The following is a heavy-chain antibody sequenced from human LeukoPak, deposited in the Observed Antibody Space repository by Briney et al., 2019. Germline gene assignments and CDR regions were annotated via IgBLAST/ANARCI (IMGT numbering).Heavy chain of an antibody. D-gene: IGHD3-22*01. CDR3: VKDKYYDNSAYRSGAFDI. J-gene: IGHJ3*02. CDR1: GFTFSTYA. Sequence: PGGSLRLFCSASGFTFSTYAMHWVRQAPGKGLECVSTISSNGGRTYYADSVKGRFTISRDNSKNTLYLQMSSLRADDTSVYYCVKDKYYDNSAYRSGAFDIWGQGTMVTVSS. V-gene: IGHV3-64D*09. CDR2: ISSNGGRT.